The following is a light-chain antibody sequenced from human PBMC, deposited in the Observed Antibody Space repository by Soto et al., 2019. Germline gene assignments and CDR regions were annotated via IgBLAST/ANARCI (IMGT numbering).Light chain of an antibody. Sequence: EIVMTQSPATLSVSPGERATLSCRASQSVSSNLVWYQQKSGQPPRLLSYNASTRATGIPARFSGSGSGTEFTLTISSLQSEDFAVYYCQQYKNWPRTFGQGTKVEIK. V-gene: IGKV3-15*01. CDR3: QQYKNWPRT. J-gene: IGKJ1*01. CDR1: QSVSSN. CDR2: NAS.